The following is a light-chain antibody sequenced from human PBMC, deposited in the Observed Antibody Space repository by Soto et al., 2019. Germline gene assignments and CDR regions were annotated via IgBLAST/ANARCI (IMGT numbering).Light chain of an antibody. V-gene: IGKV3-15*01. CDR1: QSVSSS. CDR3: QQYKNWPPYT. J-gene: IGKJ2*01. Sequence: EIVMTQSPATLSVSPWERVTLSCRASQSVSSSLAWYQQKPGQAPRLLIYDTSTRATTIPARFSGSGSGTEFTLTISGLQSEDSAVYYCQQYKNWPPYTFGQGTKVDIK. CDR2: DTS.